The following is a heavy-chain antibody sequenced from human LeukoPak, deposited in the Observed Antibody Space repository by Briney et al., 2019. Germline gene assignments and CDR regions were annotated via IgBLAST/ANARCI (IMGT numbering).Heavy chain of an antibody. Sequence: GGSLRLSCAASGFTFSSYWMSWVRQAPGKGLEWVANIKQDGSEKYYVDSVKGRFTISRDNAKNSLYLQMNSLRAEDTAVYYCAKGYGGPFDYCGMDVWGQGTTVTVSS. CDR2: IKQDGSEK. CDR1: GFTFSSYW. J-gene: IGHJ6*02. D-gene: IGHD5-12*01. V-gene: IGHV3-7*03. CDR3: AKGYGGPFDYCGMDV.